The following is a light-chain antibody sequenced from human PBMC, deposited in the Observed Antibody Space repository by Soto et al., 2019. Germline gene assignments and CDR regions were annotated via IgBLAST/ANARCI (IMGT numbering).Light chain of an antibody. J-gene: IGKJ5*01. CDR2: DAS. CDR1: HSVTNH. CDR3: QQRSASIT. V-gene: IGKV3-11*01. Sequence: EIVFVQSPDTLSLSPGERATLSFWPSHSVTNHSAWVQQRPRQTPRLLIYDASTRAPGIPARLSGRGSGADFTLTISSLEPEDFAVYYCQQRSASITFGQGTRLEIK.